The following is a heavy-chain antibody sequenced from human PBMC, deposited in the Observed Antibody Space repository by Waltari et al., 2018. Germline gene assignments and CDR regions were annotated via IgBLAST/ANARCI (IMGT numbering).Heavy chain of an antibody. V-gene: IGHV1-69*04. CDR3: ARPRGDYGSTPGAFDI. CDR1: GGTFSSYA. J-gene: IGHJ3*02. Sequence: QVQLVQSGAEVKEPGSSVKVSCKASGGTFSSYAISWVRQAPGQGLEWMGGIIPILGIANYAQKFQGRVTITADESTSTAYMELSSLRSEDTAVYYCARPRGDYGSTPGAFDIWGQGTMVTVSS. CDR2: IIPILGIA. D-gene: IGHD4-17*01.